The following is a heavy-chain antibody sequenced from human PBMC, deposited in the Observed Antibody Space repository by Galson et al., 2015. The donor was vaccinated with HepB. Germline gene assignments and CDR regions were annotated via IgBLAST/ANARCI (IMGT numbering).Heavy chain of an antibody. CDR1: GYSFTSYW. CDR3: ARHSKGWIFGVVTSFSFDY. Sequence: QSGAEVKKPGESLRISCKGSGYSFTSYWISWVRQMPGKGLEWMGRIDPSDSYTNYSPSFQGHVTISADKSISTAYLQWSSLKASDTAMYYCARHSKGWIFGVVTSFSFDYWGQGTLVTVSS. D-gene: IGHD3-3*01. V-gene: IGHV5-10-1*01. J-gene: IGHJ4*02. CDR2: IDPSDSYT.